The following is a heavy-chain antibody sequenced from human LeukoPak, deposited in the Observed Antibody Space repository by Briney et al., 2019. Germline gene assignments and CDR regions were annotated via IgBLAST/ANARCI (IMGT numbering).Heavy chain of an antibody. Sequence: SGGSLRLSCAASGFTFDDYGMSWVRQAPGKGLEWVSGINWNGGSTGYADSVKGRFTISRDNAENSLYLQMNSLRAEDTALYYCARDPIFGVVTTFDYWGQGTLVTVSS. V-gene: IGHV3-20*04. CDR2: INWNGGST. CDR3: ARDPIFGVVTTFDY. J-gene: IGHJ4*02. CDR1: GFTFDDYG. D-gene: IGHD3-3*01.